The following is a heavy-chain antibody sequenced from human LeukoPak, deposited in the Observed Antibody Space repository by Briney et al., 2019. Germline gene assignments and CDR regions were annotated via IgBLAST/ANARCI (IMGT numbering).Heavy chain of an antibody. D-gene: IGHD5-18*01. Sequence: GGSLRLSCAASAFTFRNYGMSWVRQAPGKGLEWVSAISGSGGNTYYADSVQGRFTISRDNSKNTLYLQMNSLRAEDSAVYYCAKGRGDGILPLDYWGQGTLVTVSS. CDR2: ISGSGGNT. V-gene: IGHV3-23*01. CDR3: AKGRGDGILPLDY. CDR1: AFTFRNYG. J-gene: IGHJ4*02.